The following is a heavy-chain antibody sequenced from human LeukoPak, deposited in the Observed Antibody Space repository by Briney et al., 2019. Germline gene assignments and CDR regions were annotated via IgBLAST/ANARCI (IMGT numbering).Heavy chain of an antibody. V-gene: IGHV1-69*05. D-gene: IGHD6-13*01. J-gene: IGHJ4*02. CDR2: IIPIFGTA. CDR1: GGTFSSYA. CDR3: ARGGNIAAAGTSFDY. Sequence: SVKVSCKASGGTFSSYAISWVRQAPGQGLEWMGGIIPIFGTANYAQKFQGRVTITTDESTSTAYMELSSLRSEDTAVYYCARGGNIAAAGTSFDYWGQGTLVTVSS.